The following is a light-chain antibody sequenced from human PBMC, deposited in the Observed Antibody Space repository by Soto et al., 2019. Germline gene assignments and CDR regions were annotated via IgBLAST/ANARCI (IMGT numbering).Light chain of an antibody. CDR2: DVT. V-gene: IGLV2-14*01. J-gene: IGLJ2*01. CDR3: SSYTNSGALVV. Sequence: QSALTQPASVSGSPGQSITISCTGTSSDIGGYKYVSWYQQHPGKAPKLMIYDVTNRPSGVSNRFSGSKSGNTASLTISGLQAEDSADYYCSSYTNSGALVVFGGGTKLTVL. CDR1: SSDIGGYKY.